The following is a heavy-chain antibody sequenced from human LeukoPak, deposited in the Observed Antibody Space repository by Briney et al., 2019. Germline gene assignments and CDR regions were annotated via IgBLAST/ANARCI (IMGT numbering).Heavy chain of an antibody. D-gene: IGHD6-19*01. CDR3: TRHEHKALAGDT. V-gene: IGHV4-34*01. J-gene: IGHJ5*02. CDR2: INHSGST. CDR1: GGSFSGYY. Sequence: SETLSLTCAVYGGSFSGYYWSWIRQPPGKGLEWIGEINHSGSTYYNPSLKSRVTISVDTSINHFSLTLTSLTAADTAVYFCTRHEHKALAGDTWGPGTLVTVSS.